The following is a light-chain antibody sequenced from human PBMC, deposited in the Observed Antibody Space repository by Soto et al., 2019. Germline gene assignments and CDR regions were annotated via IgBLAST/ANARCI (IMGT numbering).Light chain of an antibody. J-gene: IGLJ3*02. Sequence: QSVLTQPPSASGTPGQRVTISCSGSSSNIGSNNVNWYQQLPGTAPKLLIYSNDQRPSGVPDRFSGSKSGTSASLAISGLQSEDEADYHCAAWDDSLNWVFGGGTKLTVL. V-gene: IGLV1-44*01. CDR3: AAWDDSLNWV. CDR2: SND. CDR1: SSNIGSNN.